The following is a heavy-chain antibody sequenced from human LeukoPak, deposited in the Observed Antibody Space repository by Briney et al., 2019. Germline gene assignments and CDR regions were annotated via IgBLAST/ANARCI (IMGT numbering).Heavy chain of an antibody. CDR3: AKGRYHDSGGYPIDY. J-gene: IGHJ4*02. V-gene: IGHV3-30*02. Sequence: SGGSLRLSWAAAGCTFSISDMHSVRLPRGRWLGSLAFIRYDGNIKYFADSVKGRFTISRDNSKNALYLQMNSLRAEDTAVYHCAKGRYHDSGGYPIDYWGQGTLVTVSS. D-gene: IGHD3-22*01. CDR2: IRYDGNIK. CDR1: GCTFSISD.